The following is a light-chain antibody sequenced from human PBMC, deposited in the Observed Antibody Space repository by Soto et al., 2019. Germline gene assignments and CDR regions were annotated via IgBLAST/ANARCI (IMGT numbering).Light chain of an antibody. CDR1: QSLLHNNGYNY. J-gene: IGKJ2*01. CDR2: LDS. CDR3: MQALQAPLYT. V-gene: IGKV2-28*01. Sequence: DIVMTQSPLSLPVSPGEPASISCRSSQSLLHNNGYNYLDWYLQKPGQSPQLLIYLDSNRASGVPDRFSGSGSGADFTLKISRVEAEDVGVYYCMQALQAPLYTFGQGTKLEIK.